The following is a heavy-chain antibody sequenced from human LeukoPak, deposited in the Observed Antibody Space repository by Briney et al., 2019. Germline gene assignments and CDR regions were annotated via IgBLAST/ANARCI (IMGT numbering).Heavy chain of an antibody. Sequence: GGSLRLSCAASGFTFSSYEMNWVRQAPGKGLEWVSYISSGSSTLYYADSVKGRFTTSRDDAKNSLYLQMNSLRAEDTAVYYCAREERWLQFIPNDAFDIWGQGTMVTVSS. V-gene: IGHV3-48*03. CDR3: AREERWLQFIPNDAFDI. CDR1: GFTFSSYE. J-gene: IGHJ3*02. D-gene: IGHD5-24*01. CDR2: ISSGSSTL.